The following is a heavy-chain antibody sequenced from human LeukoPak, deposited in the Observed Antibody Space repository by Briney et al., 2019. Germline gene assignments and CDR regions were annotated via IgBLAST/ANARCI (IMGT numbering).Heavy chain of an antibody. J-gene: IGHJ3*02. Sequence: PGGSLRLSCAASGFTFSSYWMSWVRQAPGKGLEWVANIKQDGSEKYYVDSVKGRFTISRDNAKNSLYLQMSSLRAEDTAVYYCARDLDSSSWYGPGVSAFDIWGQGTMVTVSS. CDR3: ARDLDSSSWYGPGVSAFDI. CDR1: GFTFSSYW. D-gene: IGHD6-13*01. CDR2: IKQDGSEK. V-gene: IGHV3-7*01.